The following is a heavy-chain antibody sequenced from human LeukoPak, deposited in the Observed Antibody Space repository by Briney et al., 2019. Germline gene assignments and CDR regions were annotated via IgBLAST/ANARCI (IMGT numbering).Heavy chain of an antibody. D-gene: IGHD3-22*01. CDR3: AGDLVVTPNNWFDP. Sequence: SETLSLTCTVSGGSISSSSYYWGWIRQPPGKGLEWIGSIYYSGSTYYNPSLKSRVTISVDTSKNQFSLKLSSVTAADTAVYYCAGDLVVTPNNWFDPWGQGTLVTVSS. V-gene: IGHV4-39*07. CDR2: IYYSGST. CDR1: GGSISSSSYY. J-gene: IGHJ5*02.